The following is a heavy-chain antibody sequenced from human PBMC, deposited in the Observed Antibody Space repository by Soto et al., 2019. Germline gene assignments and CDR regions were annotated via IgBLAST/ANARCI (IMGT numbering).Heavy chain of an antibody. J-gene: IGHJ4*02. CDR2: ISSTGNTI. Sequence: QVQLVESGGGLVQPSGSLRIACVASGFTFSDYSMSWVRQAPGKGREWVSYISSTGNTIYYADSVKGRFTISRDNANNSVYLQMNNLRADDTALYFCAKMSSENYYDPVFSWGQGTLVTVSS. CDR1: GFTFSDYS. D-gene: IGHD3-22*01. CDR3: AKMSSENYYDPVFS. V-gene: IGHV3-11*01.